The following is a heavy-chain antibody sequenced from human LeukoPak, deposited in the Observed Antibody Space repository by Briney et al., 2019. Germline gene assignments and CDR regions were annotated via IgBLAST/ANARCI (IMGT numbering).Heavy chain of an antibody. V-gene: IGHV3-33*01. Sequence: PGRSLRLSCAASGFTFSSYGMHWVRQAPGKGLEWVAVIWYDGSNKYYADSVKGRFTISRDNAKNSLYLQMNSLRAEDTAVYYCARETVDTAMVFDYWGQGTLVTVSS. CDR3: ARETVDTAMVFDY. CDR2: IWYDGSNK. CDR1: GFTFSSYG. J-gene: IGHJ4*02. D-gene: IGHD5-18*01.